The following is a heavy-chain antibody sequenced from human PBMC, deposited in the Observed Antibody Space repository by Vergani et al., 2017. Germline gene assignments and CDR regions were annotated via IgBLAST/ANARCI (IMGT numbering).Heavy chain of an antibody. CDR3: GRVADFYGLGSGLLDL. V-gene: IGHV4-59*01. Sequence: VPLLDSCPGLVQPSETLSLTCSVSGGSMSGYYWSWIRQPPGKELEWIGYMYHSGSTNYNPSLETRVTISGDTSKNQFSLKLNSVTAADTAVYYCGRVADFYGLGSGLLDLWGQGILVTVSS. D-gene: IGHD3-10*01. J-gene: IGHJ5*02. CDR1: GGSMSGYY. CDR2: MYHSGST.